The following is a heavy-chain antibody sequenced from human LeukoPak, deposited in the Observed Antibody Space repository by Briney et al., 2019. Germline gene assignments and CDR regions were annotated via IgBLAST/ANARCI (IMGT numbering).Heavy chain of an antibody. J-gene: IGHJ4*02. CDR2: IYYSGST. Sequence: SETLSLTCTVSGGSISSYYWSWLRQPPGKGLEWIGYIYYSGSTNYNPSLKSRVTISVDTSKNQFSLKLSSVTAADSAVYYCARIGHEDYYFDYWGQGTLLTVFS. CDR1: GGSISSYY. V-gene: IGHV4-59*01. CDR3: ARIGHEDYYFDY.